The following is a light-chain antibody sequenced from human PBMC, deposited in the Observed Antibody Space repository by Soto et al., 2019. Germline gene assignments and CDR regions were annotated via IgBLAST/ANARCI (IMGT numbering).Light chain of an antibody. CDR2: DVT. CDR1: SSDVGGYNY. J-gene: IGLJ1*01. CDR3: SSYKGSNTLNV. V-gene: IGLV2-14*01. Sequence: QSALTQPASVSGSPGQSITISCTGTSSDVGGYNYVSWYQQHPGKAPKLMIYDVTDRPSGVSSRFSGSKSGNTASLTISGLQAEDEADYYCSSYKGSNTLNVFGTGTKLTVL.